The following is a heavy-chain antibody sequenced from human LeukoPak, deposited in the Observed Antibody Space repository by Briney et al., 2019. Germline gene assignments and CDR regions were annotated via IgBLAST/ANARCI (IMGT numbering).Heavy chain of an antibody. D-gene: IGHD1-26*01. CDR2: IHHNGDIT. J-gene: IGHJ4*02. V-gene: IGHV3-64D*06. CDR3: ARDMSGTYSFDY. Sequence: GGSLRLSCAASGFTFSSYVMHWVRQAPGKALEYVSFIHHNGDITSYADSVRGRFTVSRDNSKNTLFLELSSLRTDDTAVYYCARDMSGTYSFDYWGQGTLVTVSS. CDR1: GFTFSSYV.